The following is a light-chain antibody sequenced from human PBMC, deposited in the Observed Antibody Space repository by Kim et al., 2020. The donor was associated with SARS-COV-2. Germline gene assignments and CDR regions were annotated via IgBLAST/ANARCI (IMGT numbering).Light chain of an antibody. V-gene: IGLV6-57*03. J-gene: IGLJ3*02. CDR3: QSFDSTNQV. Sequence: GNTVTISGTRYSGSIASNYVQWYQQRPGSAPTTVLYEDHQRPSGVPDRFSGSIDSSSNSASLTISGLQSEDEADYYCQSFDSTNQVFGGGTRLTVL. CDR2: EDH. CDR1: SGSIASNY.